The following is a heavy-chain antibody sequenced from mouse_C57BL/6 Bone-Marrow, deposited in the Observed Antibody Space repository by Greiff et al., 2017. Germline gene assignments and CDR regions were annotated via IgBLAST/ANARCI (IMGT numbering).Heavy chain of an antibody. CDR3: ARKDYGSPGWFAY. CDR2: IDPSDSYT. J-gene: IGHJ3*01. Sequence: QLKQPGAELVRPGTSVKLSCKASGYTFTSYWMHWVKQRPGQGLEWIGVIDPSDSYTNYNQKFKGKATLTVDPSSSTAYMQLSSLTSEDSAVYYCARKDYGSPGWFAYWGQGTLVTVSA. CDR1: GYTFTSYW. V-gene: IGHV1-59*01. D-gene: IGHD1-1*01.